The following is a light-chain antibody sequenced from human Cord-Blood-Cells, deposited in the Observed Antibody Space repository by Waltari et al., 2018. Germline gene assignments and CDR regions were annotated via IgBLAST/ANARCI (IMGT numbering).Light chain of an antibody. CDR3: QQYYSTPLT. CDR2: WAS. CDR1: QSVLYSSNNKNY. V-gene: IGKV4-1*01. Sequence: DIVMTQSPDYLAVSHGERPPLKCKPTQSVLYSSNNKNYLAWYQQKPGQPPKLLIYWASTRESGVPDRFSGSGSGTDFTLTISSLQAEDVAVYYCQQYYSTPLTFGGGTKVEIK. J-gene: IGKJ4*01.